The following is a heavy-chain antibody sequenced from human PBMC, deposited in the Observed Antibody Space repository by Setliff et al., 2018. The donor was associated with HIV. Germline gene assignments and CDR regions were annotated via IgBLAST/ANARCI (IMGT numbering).Heavy chain of an antibody. J-gene: IGHJ5*02. V-gene: IGHV4-39*01. CDR3: SLQHGRPMRWFDP. Sequence: SETLSLTCTVSGDSISNNGYYWAWIRQPPGKGLEWIGCVYHRGTTYYNPSLKSRLAMSVDTSKNKFFLKLNSLTAADTAVYYCSLQHGRPMRWFDPWGPGTLVTSPQ. CDR2: VYHRGTT. CDR1: GDSISNNGYY. D-gene: IGHD2-2*01.